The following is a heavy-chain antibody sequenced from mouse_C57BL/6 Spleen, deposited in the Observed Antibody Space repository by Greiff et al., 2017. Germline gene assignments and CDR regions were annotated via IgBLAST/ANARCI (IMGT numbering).Heavy chain of an antibody. D-gene: IGHD1-1*01. CDR3: ARNSGENYGSSYVYFDY. Sequence: QVQLQQSGAELVKPGASVKISCKASGYAFSSYWMNWVKQRPGKGLEWIGQIYPGDGDTNYNGKFKGKATLTADKSSSTAYMQLSSLTSEDSAVYFCARNSGENYGSSYVYFDYWGQGTTLTVSS. J-gene: IGHJ2*01. V-gene: IGHV1-80*01. CDR2: IYPGDGDT. CDR1: GYAFSSYW.